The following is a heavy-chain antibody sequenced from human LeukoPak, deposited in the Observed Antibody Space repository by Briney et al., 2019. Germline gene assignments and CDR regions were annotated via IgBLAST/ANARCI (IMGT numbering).Heavy chain of an antibody. V-gene: IGHV3-48*02. CDR1: GFTFSSYG. Sequence: GGSLRLYCAASGFTFSSYGMQWVRQAPGKGLEWISYISSRSVTIYYADSVQGRFTISRDNAKNSVYLQLKSLRDDNTAVYYCARGDYYDSGLFDFWGQGTLVTVSS. J-gene: IGHJ4*02. D-gene: IGHD3-22*01. CDR2: ISSRSVTI. CDR3: ARGDYYDSGLFDF.